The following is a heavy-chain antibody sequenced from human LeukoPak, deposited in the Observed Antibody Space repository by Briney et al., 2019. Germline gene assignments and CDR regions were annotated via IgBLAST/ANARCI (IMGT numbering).Heavy chain of an antibody. V-gene: IGHV4-61*05. CDR3: ARQYSSGWSMDV. J-gene: IGHJ6*02. D-gene: IGHD6-19*01. Sequence: SETLFLTCAVSGGSISSSSYYWGWIRQPPGKGLEWIGYIYYSGSTNYNPSLKSRVTISVDTSKNQFSLKLSSVTAADTAVYYCARQYSSGWSMDVWGQGTTVTVSS. CDR1: GGSISSSSYY. CDR2: IYYSGST.